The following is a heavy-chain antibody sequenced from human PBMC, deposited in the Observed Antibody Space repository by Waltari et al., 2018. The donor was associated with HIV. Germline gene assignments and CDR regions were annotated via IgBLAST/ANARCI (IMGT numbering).Heavy chain of an antibody. D-gene: IGHD3-3*02. V-gene: IGHV4-39*01. CDR3: VRIAGGISSSPSHYYGLDV. CDR2: IYYTGIT. CDR1: GGSISIENFN. J-gene: IGHJ6*02. Sequence: QMQLQESGPGLVQPSETLSLTCSVSGGSISIENFNWGWIRQSPGKGLEWIASIYYTGITYYNPSLKSRPTISVDTSKNQFSLKLTSVTAADTAVYYCVRIAGGISSSPSHYYGLDVWGQGTTVIVSS.